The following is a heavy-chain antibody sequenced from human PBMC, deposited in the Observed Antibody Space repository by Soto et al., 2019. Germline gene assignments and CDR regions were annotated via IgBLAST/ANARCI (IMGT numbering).Heavy chain of an antibody. V-gene: IGHV4-59*01. CDR3: ARGAGSSWSPRGSNWFDP. CDR2: ISYSGST. Sequence: ETLSLTCTVSGGSISSYYWSWIRQPPGKGLEWIGYISYSGSTNYNPSLKSRVTISVDTSKNQFSLKLSSVTAADTAVYYCARGAGSSWSPRGSNWFDPWGQGTLVTVSS. CDR1: GGSISSYY. D-gene: IGHD6-13*01. J-gene: IGHJ5*02.